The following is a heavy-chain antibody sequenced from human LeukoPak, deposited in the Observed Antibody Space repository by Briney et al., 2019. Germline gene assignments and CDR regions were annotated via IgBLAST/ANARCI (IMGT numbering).Heavy chain of an antibody. Sequence: GASVKVSCTASGYTFTSCGISWVRQAPGQGLEWMGWISGYNGNTIYAQKLQGRVSMTTDTSTSTAYMDLRSLRSDDTAVYYCARDYCNNPTCHTREFDYWGQGTLVTVSS. D-gene: IGHD2/OR15-2a*01. V-gene: IGHV1-18*01. CDR3: ARDYCNNPTCHTREFDY. CDR1: GYTFTSCG. CDR2: ISGYNGNT. J-gene: IGHJ4*02.